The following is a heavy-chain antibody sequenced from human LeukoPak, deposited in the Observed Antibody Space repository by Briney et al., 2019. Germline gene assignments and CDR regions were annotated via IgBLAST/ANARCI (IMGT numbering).Heavy chain of an antibody. Sequence: QAGGSLRLSCAASGFTVSSNYMSWVRQAPGKGLEWVSVIYSGGSTYYADSVKGRFTISRDDSKNTLYLQMNSLRAEDTAVYYCARDAYSYGNSGYWGQGTLVTVSS. CDR2: IYSGGST. CDR1: GFTVSSNY. V-gene: IGHV3-66*01. CDR3: ARDAYSYGNSGY. J-gene: IGHJ4*02. D-gene: IGHD5-18*01.